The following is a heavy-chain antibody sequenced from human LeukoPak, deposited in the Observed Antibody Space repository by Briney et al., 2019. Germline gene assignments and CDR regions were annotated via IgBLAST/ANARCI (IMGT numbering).Heavy chain of an antibody. CDR2: ISYSGNT. CDR3: ARHCCSGPAKRVFDT. CDR1: GGSIISSDYH. Sequence: SETLSLTCTVSGGSIISSDYHWGWVRQPPGKGLEWIGTISYSGNTDYNPSLRSRVTISVDTSNNQFSLRLGSVTAADTAVYHCARHCCSGPAKRVFDTWGQGTMVTVSS. J-gene: IGHJ3*02. V-gene: IGHV4-39*01. D-gene: IGHD2-15*01.